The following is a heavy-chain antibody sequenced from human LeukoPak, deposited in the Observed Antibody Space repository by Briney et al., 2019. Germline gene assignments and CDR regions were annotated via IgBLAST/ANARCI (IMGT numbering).Heavy chain of an antibody. CDR2: IIPIFGTA. D-gene: IGHD3-10*01. CDR1: GGTFSSYA. Sequence: ASVKVSCKASGGTFSSYAISWVRQAPGQGLEWMGGIIPIFGTANNAQKFQGRVTITADESTSTAYMELSSLRSEDTAVYYCAREVMVRGVITFDPWGQGTLVTVSS. CDR3: AREVMVRGVITFDP. J-gene: IGHJ5*02. V-gene: IGHV1-69*13.